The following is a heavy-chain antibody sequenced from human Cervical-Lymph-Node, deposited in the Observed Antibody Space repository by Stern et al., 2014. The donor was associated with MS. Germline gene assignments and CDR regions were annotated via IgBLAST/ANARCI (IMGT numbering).Heavy chain of an antibody. D-gene: IGHD1-20*01. V-gene: IGHV1-2*02. CDR2: INAKSGVT. J-gene: IGHJ3*02. CDR3: ARELNWNDIFTNVFDI. CDR1: GYTFSDHY. Sequence: VQLVESGAEVKKPGASVKVSCKASGYTFSDHYMHWVRQAPGQGLEWMGWINAKSGVTNYAQKFQGRVPMTRDTSISTAYVELSSLRSDDTAVYYCARELNWNDIFTNVFDIWGHGTMVSVSS.